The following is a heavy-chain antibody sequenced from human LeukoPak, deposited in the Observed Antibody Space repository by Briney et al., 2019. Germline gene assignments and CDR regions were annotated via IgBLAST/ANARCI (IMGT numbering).Heavy chain of an antibody. CDR2: ISGSGGST. CDR3: AKTRSNYYYGMDV. V-gene: IGHV3-23*01. CDR1: GFTFSSYA. Sequence: GGSLRLSCAASGFTFSSYAMSWVRQAPGKGLECVSEISGSGGSTYYADSVSGRFTISRDNSKNTLYLQMNSLRAEDTAVYYCAKTRSNYYYGMDVWGQGTTVTVSS. J-gene: IGHJ6*02.